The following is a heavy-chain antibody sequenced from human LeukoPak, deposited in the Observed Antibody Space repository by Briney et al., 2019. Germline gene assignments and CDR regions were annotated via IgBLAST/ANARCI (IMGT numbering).Heavy chain of an antibody. CDR3: ARDWGGRSAVAGTFDY. V-gene: IGHV3-21*01. CDR2: ISSTSTYI. Sequence: GGSLRLSCAASGFTFSRYSMNWVRQAPGKGLEWVSFISSTSTYIYYADSVKGRFTFSRDNGKNSLYLQMNSLRAEDTAVYYCARDWGGRSAVAGTFDYWGQGTLVTVSS. J-gene: IGHJ4*02. D-gene: IGHD6-19*01. CDR1: GFTFSRYS.